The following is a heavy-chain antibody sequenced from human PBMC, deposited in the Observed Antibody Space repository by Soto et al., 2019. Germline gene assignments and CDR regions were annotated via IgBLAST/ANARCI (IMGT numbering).Heavy chain of an antibody. CDR2: MNPNTGDT. CDR1: GYTFTSYD. Sequence: QVQLVQPGVEVRNPGASVKVSCKASGYTFTSYDINWVRQAAGHGLEWMGCMNPNTGDTGTIQKFQGRVTMTRDASINTAYRELSSLTVEDTAVYYCARSHMGTGVHFDSWGQGTLVTVSS. CDR3: ARSHMGTGVHFDS. J-gene: IGHJ4*02. V-gene: IGHV1-8*01. D-gene: IGHD7-27*01.